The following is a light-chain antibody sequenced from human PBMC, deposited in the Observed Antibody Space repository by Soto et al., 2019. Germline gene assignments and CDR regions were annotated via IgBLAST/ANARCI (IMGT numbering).Light chain of an antibody. Sequence: DLVMTQSPLSLPVTPGEPASISCRSSQSLLHSNGRNYLDWYLQKPGQSPQLLIYLGYNRASGVPDRFSGSGSGTDFTLEISRVEAEDVGIYYCMQALQTPLTFGGGTKVEI. CDR1: QSLLHSNGRNY. J-gene: IGKJ4*01. CDR3: MQALQTPLT. V-gene: IGKV2-28*01. CDR2: LGY.